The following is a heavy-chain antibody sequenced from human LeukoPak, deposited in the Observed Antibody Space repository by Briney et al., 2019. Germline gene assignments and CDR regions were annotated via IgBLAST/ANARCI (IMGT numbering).Heavy chain of an antibody. Sequence: PSETLSLTCAVSGGSISSGGYSWSWIRQPPGKGLEWIGYIYHSGSTYYNPSLKSRVTISVDRSKNQFSLKLSSVTAADTAVYYCARHIVAAARDAFDIWGQGTMVTVSS. CDR1: GGSISSGGYS. CDR3: ARHIVAAARDAFDI. J-gene: IGHJ3*02. D-gene: IGHD2-2*01. CDR2: IYHSGST. V-gene: IGHV4-30-2*01.